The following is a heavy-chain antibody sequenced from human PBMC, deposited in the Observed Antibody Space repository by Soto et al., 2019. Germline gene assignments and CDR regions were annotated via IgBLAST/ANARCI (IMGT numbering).Heavy chain of an antibody. Sequence: EVQLLESGGGLVQPGGSLRLSCAASGFTFSTYAMSWVRQAPGKGLEWVSGIFGNGGGISYADSVKGRFTISRDNSNNILYLQMHSLRAEDTAVYYCAKDRQPDGLWPFDHWGQGTLVTVSS. CDR1: GFTFSTYA. CDR3: AKDRQPDGLWPFDH. D-gene: IGHD2-8*01. J-gene: IGHJ4*02. V-gene: IGHV3-23*01. CDR2: IFGNGGGI.